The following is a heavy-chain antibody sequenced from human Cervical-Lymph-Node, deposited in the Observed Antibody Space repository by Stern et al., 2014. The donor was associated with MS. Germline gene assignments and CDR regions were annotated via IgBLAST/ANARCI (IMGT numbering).Heavy chain of an antibody. CDR2: INPSAGST. V-gene: IGHV1-46*01. CDR1: GNTFTRYY. Sequence: QEQLVQSGAEVKKPGASVKVSCKASGNTFTRYYIHWVRQTPGQGLEWMGIINPSAGSTSYAQKFQGRVTMTRDTSTSTVYMELSSLRSEDTAVYYCAREVAGHRLGMMDVWGQGTTVTVSS. D-gene: IGHD6-19*01. CDR3: AREVAGHRLGMMDV. J-gene: IGHJ6*02.